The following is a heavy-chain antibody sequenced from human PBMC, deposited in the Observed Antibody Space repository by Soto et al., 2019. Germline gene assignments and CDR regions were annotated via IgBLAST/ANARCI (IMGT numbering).Heavy chain of an antibody. D-gene: IGHD1-26*01. CDR1: GDSISSGGYS. Sequence: SETLSLTCTVSGDSISSGGYSWSWIRQPPGKGLEWVGYIDRSGSTYYNPSLQSRVTISVDRSSHQFSLSLTSVTAADTAFYYCARDGAWRGFDVWGQGATVTVSS. V-gene: IGHV4-30-2*01. CDR2: IDRSGST. CDR3: ARDGAWRGFDV. J-gene: IGHJ6*02.